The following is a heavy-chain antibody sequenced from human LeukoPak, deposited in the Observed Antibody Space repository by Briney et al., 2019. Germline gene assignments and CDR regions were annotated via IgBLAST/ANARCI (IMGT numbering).Heavy chain of an antibody. V-gene: IGHV5-51*01. Sequence: GESLKISCKGSGYYFTNYWIGWVRQMPGKGLEWMGIIYPGDSDTRYSPSFQGQVTISADKSISTAYLQWSSLKASDTAMYYCASPSHCSGGSCYLQHDAFDIWGQGTMVTVSS. J-gene: IGHJ3*02. CDR3: ASPSHCSGGSCYLQHDAFDI. D-gene: IGHD2-15*01. CDR2: IYPGDSDT. CDR1: GYYFTNYW.